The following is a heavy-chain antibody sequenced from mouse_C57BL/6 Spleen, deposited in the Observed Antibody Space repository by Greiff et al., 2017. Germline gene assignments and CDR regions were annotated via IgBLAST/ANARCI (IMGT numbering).Heavy chain of an antibody. CDR1: GYSITRGYY. D-gene: IGHD4-1*01. V-gene: IGHV3-6*01. CDR2: ISYDGSN. J-gene: IGHJ1*03. CDR3: ARGANWNWYFDV. Sequence: EVHLVESGPGLVIPSQSLSLTCSVTGYSITRGYYWNWIRQFPGNKLEWMGYISYDGSNNYNPSLKNRISITRYTSKNQFFLKLNSLTTENTATSYCARGANWNWYFDVWGTGTTFTVSS.